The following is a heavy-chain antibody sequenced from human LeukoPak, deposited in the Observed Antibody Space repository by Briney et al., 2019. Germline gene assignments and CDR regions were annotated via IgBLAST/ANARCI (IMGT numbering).Heavy chain of an antibody. D-gene: IGHD3-16*01. CDR2: IIPIFGTA. CDR3: ARVLGYYYYMDV. CDR1: GGTFSSYA. V-gene: IGHV1-69*05. J-gene: IGHJ6*03. Sequence: SVKVSCKASGGTFSSYAISWVRQAPGQGLEWMGGIIPIFGTANYAQKFQGRVTITTDESTSTAHMELSSLRSEDTAVYYCARVLGYYYYMDVWGKGTTVTVSS.